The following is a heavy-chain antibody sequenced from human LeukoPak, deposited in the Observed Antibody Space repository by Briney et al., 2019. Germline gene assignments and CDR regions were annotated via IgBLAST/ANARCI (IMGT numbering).Heavy chain of an antibody. V-gene: IGHV3-30*18. CDR2: ISYDGSNK. Sequence: GGSLRLSCAASGFTFSSYGMHWVRQAPGKGLEWVAVISYDGSNKYYADSVKGRFTISRDNSKNTLYLQMNSLRAEDTAVYYCAKDHLTSSGWDTRFDYWGQGTLVTVSS. J-gene: IGHJ4*02. D-gene: IGHD6-19*01. CDR3: AKDHLTSSGWDTRFDY. CDR1: GFTFSSYG.